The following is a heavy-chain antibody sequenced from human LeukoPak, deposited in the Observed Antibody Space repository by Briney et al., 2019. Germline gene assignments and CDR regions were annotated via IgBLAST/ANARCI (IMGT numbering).Heavy chain of an antibody. V-gene: IGHV4-39*01. CDR1: GGSISSSSYY. CDR3: ARHERVYCGGDCYSYWYFDL. J-gene: IGHJ2*01. Sequence: SETLSLTCTVSGGSISSSSYYWGWIRQPPGKGLEWIGSIYYSGSTYYNPSLKSRVTISVDTSKNQFSLKPSSVTAADTAVYYCARHERVYCGGDCYSYWYFDLWGRGTLVTVSS. D-gene: IGHD2-21*02. CDR2: IYYSGST.